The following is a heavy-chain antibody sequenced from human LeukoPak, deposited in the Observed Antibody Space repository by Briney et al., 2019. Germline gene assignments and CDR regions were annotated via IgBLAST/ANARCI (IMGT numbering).Heavy chain of an antibody. CDR3: ARASRGPIPLAVAGTPPGDY. D-gene: IGHD6-19*01. CDR2: ISYDGSIK. J-gene: IGHJ4*02. V-gene: IGHV3-30-3*01. Sequence: GGSLRLSCAASGFTFRSYAMHWVRQAPGRGLEWVSFISYDGSIKYYADSVKGRFTISRDNSKNTVYLQMNSLRAEDTAVYCCARASRGPIPLAVAGTPPGDYWGQGTLVTVSS. CDR1: GFTFRSYA.